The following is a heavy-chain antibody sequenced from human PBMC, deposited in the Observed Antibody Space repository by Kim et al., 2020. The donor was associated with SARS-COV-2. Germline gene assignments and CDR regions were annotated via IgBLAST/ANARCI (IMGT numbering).Heavy chain of an antibody. Sequence: GGSLRLSCAASGFTFSSYSMNWVRQAPGKGLEWVSSISSSSSYIYYADSVKGRFTISRDNAKNSLYLQMNSLRAEDTAVYYCARGHYDYGWGCYEFDYWGQGTLVTVSS. J-gene: IGHJ4*02. V-gene: IGHV3-21*01. CDR3: ARGHYDYGWGCYEFDY. CDR1: GFTFSSYS. CDR2: ISSSSSYI. D-gene: IGHD3-16*01.